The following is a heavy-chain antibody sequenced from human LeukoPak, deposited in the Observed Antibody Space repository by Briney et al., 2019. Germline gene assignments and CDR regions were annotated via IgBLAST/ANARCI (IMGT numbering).Heavy chain of an antibody. CDR2: INPNSGGT. J-gene: IGHJ5*02. CDR1: GYTFTGYY. D-gene: IGHD6-19*01. CDR3: ARGYSSGWWWFDP. Sequence: ASVKVSCKASGYTFTGYYMHWVRQAPGQGLEWMGWINPNSGGTNYAQKFQGRVTMTRDTSISTAYMELSRLRSDDTAVYYCARGYSSGWWWFDPWGQGTLVTVSS. V-gene: IGHV1-2*02.